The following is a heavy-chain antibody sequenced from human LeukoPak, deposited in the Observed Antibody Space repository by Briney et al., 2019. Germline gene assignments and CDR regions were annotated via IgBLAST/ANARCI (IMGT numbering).Heavy chain of an antibody. V-gene: IGHV1-69*05. CDR3: ARDPHEAARHGEYNWFDP. D-gene: IGHD6-6*01. CDR1: GGTFSSYA. J-gene: IGHJ5*02. Sequence: ASVKVSCKASGGTFSSYAISWVRQAPKQGLEWMGGIIPIFGTANYAQKFQGRVTITTDESTSTAYMELSSLRSEDTAVYYCARDPHEAARHGEYNWFDPWGQGTLVTVSS. CDR2: IIPIFGTA.